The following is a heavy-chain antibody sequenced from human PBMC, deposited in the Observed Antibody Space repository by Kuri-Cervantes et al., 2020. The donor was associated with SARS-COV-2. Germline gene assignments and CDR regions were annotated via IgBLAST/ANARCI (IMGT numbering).Heavy chain of an antibody. Sequence: GESLKISCAASGFTFDDYAMHWVRQAPGKGLEWVSLISWDGGSTYYADSVKGRFTISRDNSKNSLYLQMNSLRAEDTALYYCARDRAYSSSEYNWFDPWGQGTLVTVSS. CDR1: GFTFDDYA. CDR2: ISWDGGST. J-gene: IGHJ5*02. D-gene: IGHD6-6*01. V-gene: IGHV3-43D*03. CDR3: ARDRAYSSSEYNWFDP.